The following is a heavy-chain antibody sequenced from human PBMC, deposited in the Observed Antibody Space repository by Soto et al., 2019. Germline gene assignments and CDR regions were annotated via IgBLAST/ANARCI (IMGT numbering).Heavy chain of an antibody. Sequence: QVQLVQSGAEVKKPGSSVKVSCKASGGTFSSYAISWVRQAPGQGLEWMGGIIPIFGTANYAQKFQGRDTITADKSTSTAYMELSSLRSEDTAVYYCARGETYYYDSSGYYYGYYYYGMDVWGQGTTVTVSS. CDR3: ARGETYYYDSSGYYYGYYYYGMDV. CDR1: GGTFSSYA. D-gene: IGHD3-22*01. V-gene: IGHV1-69*06. J-gene: IGHJ6*02. CDR2: IIPIFGTA.